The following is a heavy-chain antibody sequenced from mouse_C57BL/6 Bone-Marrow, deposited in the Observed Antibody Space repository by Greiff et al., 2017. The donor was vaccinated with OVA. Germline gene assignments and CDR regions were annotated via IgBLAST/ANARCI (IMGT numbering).Heavy chain of an antibody. Sequence: QVQLQQPGAELVKPGASVKLSCKASGYTFTSYWMQWVKQRPGQGLEWIGEIDPSASYTNYNQKFKGKATLTVDTSSSTAYMQLSSLTSEDSAVYYCARDDYGDYWGQGTSVTVSS. D-gene: IGHD2-4*01. V-gene: IGHV1-50*01. CDR3: ARDDYGDY. J-gene: IGHJ4*01. CDR2: IDPSASYT. CDR1: GYTFTSYW.